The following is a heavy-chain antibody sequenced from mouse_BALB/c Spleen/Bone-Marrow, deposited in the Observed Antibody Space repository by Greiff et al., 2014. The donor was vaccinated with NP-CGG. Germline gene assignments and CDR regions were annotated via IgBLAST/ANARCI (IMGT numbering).Heavy chain of an antibody. V-gene: IGHV3-8*02. J-gene: IGHJ2*01. Sequence: GQLKQSGPSLVKPFQTLSLPCFFTGDSITSGYWNWVRKIPGNKLEYMGYISYSGSTYYNPSLKSRISITRDTSKNQYYLQLNSVTTEDTATYYCARYYGKTYFDYWGQGTTLTVSS. CDR2: ISYSGST. D-gene: IGHD2-1*01. CDR1: GDSITSGY. CDR3: ARYYGKTYFDY.